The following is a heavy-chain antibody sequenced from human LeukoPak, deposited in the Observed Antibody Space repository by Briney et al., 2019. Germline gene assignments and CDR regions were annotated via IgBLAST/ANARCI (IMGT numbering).Heavy chain of an antibody. CDR2: IRYDASNK. V-gene: IGHV3-30*02. CDR3: AKDYKKWELRRYFDL. D-gene: IGHD1-26*01. CDR1: GFTFSSSW. J-gene: IGHJ2*01. Sequence: GGSLRLSCAASGFTFSSSWMHWVRQVPGKGLEWVAFIRYDASNKYYADSVKGRFTISRDNSKNTLYLQMNSLRAEDTAVYYCAKDYKKWELRRYFDLWGRGTLVTVSS.